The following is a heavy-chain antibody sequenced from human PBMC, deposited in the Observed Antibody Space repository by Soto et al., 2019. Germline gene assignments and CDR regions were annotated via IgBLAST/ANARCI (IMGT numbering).Heavy chain of an antibody. CDR1: GFTVSSNY. CDR3: ARDRFRGPAATPWYYYGMDV. V-gene: IGHV3-53*01. Sequence: GGSLRLSCAASGFTVSSNYMSWVRQAPGKGLEWVSVIYSGGSTYYADSVKGRFTISRDNSKNTLYLQMNSLRAEDTAVYYCARDRFRGPAATPWYYYGMDVWGQGTTVTV. J-gene: IGHJ6*02. CDR2: IYSGGST. D-gene: IGHD2-2*01.